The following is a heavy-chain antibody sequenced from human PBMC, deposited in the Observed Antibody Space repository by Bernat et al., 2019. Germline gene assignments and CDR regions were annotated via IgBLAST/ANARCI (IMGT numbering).Heavy chain of an antibody. CDR3: ARDGASSSSGPKYYYYMDV. CDR1: GFTFSSYD. V-gene: IGHV3-13*01. CDR2: IGTAGDT. D-gene: IGHD6-6*01. Sequence: EVQLVESGGGLVQPGGSLRHSCAASGFTFSSYDMHWVRQATGKGLEWVSAIGTAGDTYYPGSVKGRFTISRENAKNSLYLQMNSLRAGDTAVYYCARDGASSSSGPKYYYYMDVWGKGTTVTVSS. J-gene: IGHJ6*03.